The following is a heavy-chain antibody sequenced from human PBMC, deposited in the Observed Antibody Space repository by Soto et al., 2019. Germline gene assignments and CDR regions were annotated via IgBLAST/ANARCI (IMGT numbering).Heavy chain of an antibody. J-gene: IGHJ5*01. Sequence: DVQLVESGGGLVQPGGSLRLSCAASGFTFSSHWMSWVRQAPGKVLEWVANIKQDGSAKYYVDSVKGRFTISRDNAKNSLSLQMNSLRAEDTAVYYCTRERLDSWGQGTLVIVSS. CDR1: GFTFSSHW. CDR2: IKQDGSAK. CDR3: TRERLDS. V-gene: IGHV3-7*01.